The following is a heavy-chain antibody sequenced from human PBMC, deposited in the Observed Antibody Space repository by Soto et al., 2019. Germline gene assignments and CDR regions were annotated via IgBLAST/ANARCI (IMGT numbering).Heavy chain of an antibody. D-gene: IGHD3-16*01. Sequence: GGSLRLSCAASGFTFDDYAMNWVRQAPGKGLEWVSGISWDSYSKGYADSVKGRFTISRDNSKNSLHLLMNSLRTEDTALYYCAKGSRLHLGEFTDWGQGTLVTASS. CDR1: GFTFDDYA. CDR2: ISWDSYSK. V-gene: IGHV3-9*01. J-gene: IGHJ4*02. CDR3: AKGSRLHLGEFTD.